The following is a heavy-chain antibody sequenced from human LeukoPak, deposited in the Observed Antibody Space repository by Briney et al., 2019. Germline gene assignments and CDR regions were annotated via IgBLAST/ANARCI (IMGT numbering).Heavy chain of an antibody. D-gene: IGHD1-14*01. J-gene: IGHJ4*02. V-gene: IGHV3-53*01. CDR3: ARGVEPLAANTLAY. Sequence: GGSLRLSCAASGFTVIPNDMTSVRQAPGKGLEWVSVLYSDGNTKYADSVQGRFTISRDNSKNTLYLEMNSLSPDDTAVYYCARGVEPLAANTLAYWGQGTLVTVSS. CDR2: LYSDGNT. CDR1: GFTVIPND.